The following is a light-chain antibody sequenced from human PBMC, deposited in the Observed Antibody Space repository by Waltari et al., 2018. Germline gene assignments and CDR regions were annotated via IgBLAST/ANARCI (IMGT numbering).Light chain of an antibody. Sequence: QSVLTQPPSVSAAPGQKVTISCSGSTSNIGTHYISWYQQLPGTAPKLLIYDNDNRPSVIPDRFSGSKSGASGTLDISGLQTGDEADYYCETWDSSLSAAVFGGGTRLTVL. CDR3: ETWDSSLSAAV. V-gene: IGLV1-51*01. CDR2: DND. CDR1: TSNIGTHY. J-gene: IGLJ3*02.